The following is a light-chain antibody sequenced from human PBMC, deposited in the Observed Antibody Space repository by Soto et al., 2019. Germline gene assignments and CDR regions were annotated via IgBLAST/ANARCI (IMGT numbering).Light chain of an antibody. CDR2: DAS. J-gene: IGKJ4*01. Sequence: EIVMTQSPATLSVSPWGRATLSCRASQSISDTLAWYQQKPGQAPRLLIYDASNRATGIPARFSGSGSGTDFTLTISSLQSEDFTVYYCQQYNNWPLTFGGGNKVAIK. CDR1: QSISDT. CDR3: QQYNNWPLT. V-gene: IGKV3D-15*01.